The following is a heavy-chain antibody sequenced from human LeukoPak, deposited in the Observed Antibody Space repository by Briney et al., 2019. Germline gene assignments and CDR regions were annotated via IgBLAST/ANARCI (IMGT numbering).Heavy chain of an antibody. J-gene: IGHJ4*02. D-gene: IGHD3-22*01. CDR2: IYYSGST. CDR1: GGSISSSSYY. Sequence: SETLSLTCTVSGGSISSSSYYWGWIRQPPGKGLEWIGSIYYSGSTYYNPSLKSRVTISVDTSKNQFSLKLSSVTAADTAVYYCARDRYYYDSSGYYFFDYWGQGTLVTVSS. CDR3: ARDRYYYDSSGYYFFDY. V-gene: IGHV4-39*02.